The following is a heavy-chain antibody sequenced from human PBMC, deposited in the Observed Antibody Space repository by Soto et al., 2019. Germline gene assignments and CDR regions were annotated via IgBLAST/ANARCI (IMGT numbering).Heavy chain of an antibody. CDR3: ARDRDQLLLSANWFDP. V-gene: IGHV3-33*01. CDR2: IWYDGSNK. CDR1: GFTFSSYG. Sequence: QVQLVESGGGVVQPGRSLRLSCAASGFTFSSYGMHWVRQAPGKGLEWGAVIWYDGSNKYYADSVKGRFNISRDNSKNTLYLQMNSLRAEDTAMYYCARDRDQLLLSANWFDPWGQGTLVTVSS. J-gene: IGHJ5*02. D-gene: IGHD2-2*01.